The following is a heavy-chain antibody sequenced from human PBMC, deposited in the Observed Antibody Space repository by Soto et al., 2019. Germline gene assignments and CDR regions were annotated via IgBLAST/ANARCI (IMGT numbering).Heavy chain of an antibody. V-gene: IGHV2-5*01. D-gene: IGHD1-26*01. CDR1: GFSLSTSGAG. J-gene: IGHJ4*02. Sequence: QITLKESGPTLVKPTQTLTVTCTFSGFSLSTSGAGVGWIRQSPGKAPEWLALISWKDEKRYNPGLKSRLTITKDTSKHQVVLTRTDLDPVDTATYFCAHRYGGNYYRWYFDSWGQGTLVTVSS. CDR2: ISWKDEK. CDR3: AHRYGGNYYRWYFDS.